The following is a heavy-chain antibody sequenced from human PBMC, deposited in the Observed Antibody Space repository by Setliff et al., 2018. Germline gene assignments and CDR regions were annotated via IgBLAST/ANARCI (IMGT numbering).Heavy chain of an antibody. Sequence: PSETLSLTCTVSGGSMTSYYWSWIRQSPWKGLEWIGYVHYSGDSNYNPSLKSRVTMSVDTSKSHFSLTLRSLTAADTAVYYCARMAVRVASRPSSPLDYYYYMDRWGKGAMVT. J-gene: IGHJ6*03. CDR1: GGSMTSYY. D-gene: IGHD6-6*01. CDR2: VHYSGDS. V-gene: IGHV4-59*08. CDR3: ARMAVRVASRPSSPLDYYYYMDR.